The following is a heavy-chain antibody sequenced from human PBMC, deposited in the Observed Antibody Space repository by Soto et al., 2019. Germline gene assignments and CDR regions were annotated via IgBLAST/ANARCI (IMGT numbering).Heavy chain of an antibody. V-gene: IGHV3-64*02. Sequence: EVQLVESGEGLVQPGGSLRLSCAASGFTFSSYAMHWVRQAPGKGLEYVSAISSNGGSTYYADSVKGRFTISRDNSKNTLYLQMGSLRAEDMAVYYCARGRRDFCSGYFQRGEGYYYGMDVWGQGTTVTVSS. CDR3: ARGRRDFCSGYFQRGEGYYYGMDV. CDR2: ISSNGGST. D-gene: IGHD3-3*01. J-gene: IGHJ6*02. CDR1: GFTFSSYA.